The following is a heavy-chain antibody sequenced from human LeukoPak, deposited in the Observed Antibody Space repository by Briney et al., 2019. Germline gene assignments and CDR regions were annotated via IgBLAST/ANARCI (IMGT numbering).Heavy chain of an antibody. V-gene: IGHV3-23*01. D-gene: IGHD6-13*01. CDR2: ISGSGGST. CDR3: AKGVIAAAGWLDY. Sequence: GGSLRLSCAASGFTFSDYYMSWIRQAPGKGLEWVSAISGSGGSTYYADSVKGRFTISRDNSKNTLYLQMNSLRAEDTAVYYCAKGVIAAAGWLDYWGQGTLVTVSS. CDR1: GFTFSDYY. J-gene: IGHJ4*02.